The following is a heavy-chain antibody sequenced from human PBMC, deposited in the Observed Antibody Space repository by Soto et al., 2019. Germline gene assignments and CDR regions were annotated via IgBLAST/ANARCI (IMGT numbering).Heavy chain of an antibody. CDR2: IYPGDSDT. V-gene: IGHV5-51*01. D-gene: IGHD3-10*01. J-gene: IGHJ6*02. CDR1: GYSFTSYW. Sequence: ESLKISCKGSGYSFTSYWIGWVRQMPGKGLEWMGIIYPGDSDTRYSPSFQGQVTISADKSISTAYLQWSSLKASDTAMYYCARWEQGSGSYYNNYYYGMDVWGQGXTVTVSS. CDR3: ARWEQGSGSYYNNYYYGMDV.